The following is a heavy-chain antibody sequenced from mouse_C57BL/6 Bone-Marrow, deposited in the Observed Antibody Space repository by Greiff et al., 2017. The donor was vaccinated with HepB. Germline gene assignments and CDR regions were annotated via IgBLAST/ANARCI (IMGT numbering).Heavy chain of an antibody. CDR2: IHPNSGST. Sequence: QVQLQQPGAELVKPGASVKLSCKASGYTFTSYWMHWVKQRPGQGLEWIGMIHPNSGSTNYNEKFKSKATLTVDKSSSTAYMQLSSLTSEDSAVYYCARPGLRPSYYAMDYWGQGTSVTVSS. D-gene: IGHD2-4*01. CDR1: GYTFTSYW. V-gene: IGHV1-64*01. J-gene: IGHJ4*01. CDR3: ARPGLRPSYYAMDY.